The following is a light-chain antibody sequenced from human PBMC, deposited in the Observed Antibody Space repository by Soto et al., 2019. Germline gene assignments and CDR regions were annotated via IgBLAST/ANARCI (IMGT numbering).Light chain of an antibody. Sequence: QSALTQPRAVSGSPGQSVTISCTGTSSDVGGYNYVSWSQQHPGNAPKLMIYDVSKRPSGVPDRLSGSKSGNTASLTISGLQAEDEADYYCCSYAGSYTYVFGTGTKVTVL. J-gene: IGLJ1*01. CDR2: DVS. V-gene: IGLV2-11*01. CDR1: SSDVGGYNY. CDR3: CSYAGSYTYV.